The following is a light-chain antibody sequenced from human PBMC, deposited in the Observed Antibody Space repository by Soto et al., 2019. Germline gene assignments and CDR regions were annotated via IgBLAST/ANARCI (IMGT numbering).Light chain of an antibody. CDR2: WAS. CDR1: QSVLYSSNNKNY. CDR3: QQYYSSPLT. J-gene: IGKJ4*01. Sequence: DIVMTQSPDSLTVSLGERATINCKSSQSVLYSSNNKNYLAWYHQKPGQPPKLLIYWASTRESGVPDRFSGSGSGTDFTLTISSLQAEDAAVYYCQQYYSSPLTFGGGTKVEVK. V-gene: IGKV4-1*01.